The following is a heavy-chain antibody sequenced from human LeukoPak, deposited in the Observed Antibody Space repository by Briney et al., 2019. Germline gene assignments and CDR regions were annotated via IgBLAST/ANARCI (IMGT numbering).Heavy chain of an antibody. V-gene: IGHV1-69*05. J-gene: IGHJ4*02. D-gene: IGHD1-14*01. CDR1: GGTFSSYA. CDR2: IIPIFGTA. CDR3: ASVTPQDGVSSGY. Sequence: GASVKVSCKASGGTFSSYAISWVRQAPGQGLEWMGRIIPIFGTANYAQKFQGRVTITTDESTSTAYMELSSLRSADTAVYYCASVTPQDGVSSGYWGQGTLVTVSS.